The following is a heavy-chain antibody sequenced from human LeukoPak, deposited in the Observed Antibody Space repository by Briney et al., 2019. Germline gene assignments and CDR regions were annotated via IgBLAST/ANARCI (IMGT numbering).Heavy chain of an antibody. J-gene: IGHJ4*02. D-gene: IGHD3-22*01. CDR1: GFTSSDYA. V-gene: IGHV3-23*01. Sequence: GGSLRLSCAPSGFTSSDYAMSWVPQGPGKGLERVSPLSGSGTTTFYANSVKGRFTISRDSSKNTLYLQMNSLRAADTALYYGTKDYDTVGYYSSDYWGQGTLVTVSS. CDR2: LSGSGTTT. CDR3: TKDYDTVGYYSSDY.